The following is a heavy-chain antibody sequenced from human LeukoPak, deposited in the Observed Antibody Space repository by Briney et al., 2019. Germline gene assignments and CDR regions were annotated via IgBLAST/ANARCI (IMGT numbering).Heavy chain of an antibody. CDR2: INHSGST. D-gene: IGHD6-19*01. Sequence: SETLSLTCAVYGGSFSGYYWSWTRQPPGKGLEWIGEINHSGSTNYNPSLKSRVTISVDTSKNQFSLKLSSVTAADTAVYYCARGLAVAGATLFDYWGQGTLVTVSS. J-gene: IGHJ4*02. V-gene: IGHV4-34*01. CDR3: ARGLAVAGATLFDY. CDR1: GGSFSGYY.